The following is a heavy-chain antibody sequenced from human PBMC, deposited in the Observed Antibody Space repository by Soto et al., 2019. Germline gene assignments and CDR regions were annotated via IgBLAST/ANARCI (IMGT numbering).Heavy chain of an antibody. D-gene: IGHD2-15*01. Sequence: GESLKISCKGSGYSFTSYWISWVRQMPGKGLEWMGRIDPSDSYTNYSPSFQGHVTISADKSISTAYLQWSSLKASDTAMYYCAGTPHYCSGGSCFTYYGMDVWGQGTTVTVSS. CDR2: IDPSDSYT. J-gene: IGHJ6*02. CDR1: GYSFTSYW. CDR3: AGTPHYCSGGSCFTYYGMDV. V-gene: IGHV5-10-1*01.